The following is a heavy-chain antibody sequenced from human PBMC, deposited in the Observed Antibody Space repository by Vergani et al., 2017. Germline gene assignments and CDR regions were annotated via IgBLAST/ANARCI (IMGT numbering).Heavy chain of an antibody. D-gene: IGHD3-16*01. Sequence: QVQLQESGPGLVKPSQTLSLTCTVSGGSISSGSYYWSWIRKPAGKGLEWIGRIYTSGSTNYNPSLKSRVTISVDTSKNQFSLKLSSVTAADTAVYYCAIAGGGGRLMYYYMDVWGKGTTVTVSS. V-gene: IGHV4-61*02. CDR2: IYTSGST. CDR3: AIAGGGGRLMYYYMDV. J-gene: IGHJ6*03. CDR1: GGSISSGSYY.